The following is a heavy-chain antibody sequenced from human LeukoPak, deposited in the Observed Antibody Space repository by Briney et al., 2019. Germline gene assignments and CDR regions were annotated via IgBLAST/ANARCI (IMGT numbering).Heavy chain of an antibody. CDR2: ISNDRSNK. CDR1: GLTFSSYG. D-gene: IGHD6-6*01. Sequence: GGALRLPCAASGLTFSSYGMHGVRQAPGRGRLGGAVISNDRSNKYYTDSLKGRFTILRDNSKNTLYLQMNSPRAEDTAVYYCAKDRGPYSSSSFPGGFDSWGQGTLATVSS. CDR3: AKDRGPYSSSSFPGGFDS. V-gene: IGHV3-30*18. J-gene: IGHJ5*01.